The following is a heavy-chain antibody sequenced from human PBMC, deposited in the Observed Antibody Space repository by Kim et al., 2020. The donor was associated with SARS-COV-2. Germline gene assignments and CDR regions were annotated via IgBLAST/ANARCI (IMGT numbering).Heavy chain of an antibody. D-gene: IGHD1-26*01. CDR1: GGSISSYY. CDR2: IYYSGST. Sequence: SETLSLTCTVSGGSISSYYWSWIRQPPGKGLEWIGYIYYSGSTNYNPSLKSRVTISVDTSKNQFSLKLSSVTAADTAVYYCARDGEVGGWDPDAFDIWGQGTMVTVSS. V-gene: IGHV4-59*01. J-gene: IGHJ3*02. CDR3: ARDGEVGGWDPDAFDI.